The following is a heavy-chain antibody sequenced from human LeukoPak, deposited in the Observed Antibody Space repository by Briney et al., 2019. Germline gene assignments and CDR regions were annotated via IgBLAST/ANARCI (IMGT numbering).Heavy chain of an antibody. CDR1: GDSVSSNSAA. Sequence: SQTLSLTCAISGDSVSSNSAAWNWIRQSPSRGLEWLGGTYYRSKWYNDYAVSVKSRITINPDTSKNQFSLQLNSVTPEDTAVYYCARDMVSWYWDYYYGMDVWGQGTTVTVSS. J-gene: IGHJ6*02. CDR2: TYYRSKWYN. D-gene: IGHD6-13*01. CDR3: ARDMVSWYWDYYYGMDV. V-gene: IGHV6-1*01.